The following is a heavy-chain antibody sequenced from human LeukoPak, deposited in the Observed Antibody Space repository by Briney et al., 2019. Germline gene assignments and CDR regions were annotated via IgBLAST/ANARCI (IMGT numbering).Heavy chain of an antibody. V-gene: IGHV7-4-1*02. J-gene: IGHJ3*01. D-gene: IGHD2-15*01. CDR2: INTNTGNP. CDR3: ARTSGLDF. Sequence: ASVTVSFKASGYSFTSFGMSWVRQAPGQGLEWMAWINTNTGNPTYAQGFTGRFVFSLDTSVSTAYLQISSLRAEDTAVYYCARTSGLDFWGQGTMITVSS. CDR1: GYSFTSFG.